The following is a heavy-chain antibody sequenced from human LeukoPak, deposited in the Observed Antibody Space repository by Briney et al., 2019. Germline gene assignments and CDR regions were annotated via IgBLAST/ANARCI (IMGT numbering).Heavy chain of an antibody. Sequence: GGFLRLSCAASGFTLTRNAMSWVRQTPGRGLEWVSGVGSDDNTHYTDSVRGRFTISRDNANNTLFLQMNSLRVEDTAVYYCAKDLSWWAAADYWGQGALVTVSS. D-gene: IGHD2-15*01. V-gene: IGHV3-23*01. CDR3: AKDLSWWAAADY. CDR1: GFTLTRNA. J-gene: IGHJ4*02. CDR2: VGSDDNT.